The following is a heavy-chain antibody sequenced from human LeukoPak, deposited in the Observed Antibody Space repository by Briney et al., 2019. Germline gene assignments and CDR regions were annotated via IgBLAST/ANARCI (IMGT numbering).Heavy chain of an antibody. Sequence: ASVKVACKTSGYTFTHYGITWVRQAPGQGPELMGHISAYNGNTEYVQKFQDRVSMTIDTYTSTAYMELMSLTSDDTAVYYCARRFLSGYLYYFDSWGQGTLVSVSS. V-gene: IGHV1-18*01. J-gene: IGHJ4*02. CDR3: ARRFLSGYLYYFDS. D-gene: IGHD5-12*01. CDR2: ISAYNGNT. CDR1: GYTFTHYG.